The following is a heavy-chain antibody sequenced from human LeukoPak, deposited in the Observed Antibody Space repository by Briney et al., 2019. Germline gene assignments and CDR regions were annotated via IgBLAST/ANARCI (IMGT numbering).Heavy chain of an antibody. Sequence: GGSLRLSCAASGFTFSSYAMSWVRQAPGKGLEWVSAISSSGGSTYYADSVKGRFTISRDNSKNTLYLQMNSLRAEDTAVYYCARDDGDYDILTGYSPNWFDPWGQGTLVTVSS. D-gene: IGHD3-9*01. CDR2: ISSSGGST. CDR3: ARDDGDYDILTGYSPNWFDP. CDR1: GFTFSSYA. J-gene: IGHJ5*02. V-gene: IGHV3-23*01.